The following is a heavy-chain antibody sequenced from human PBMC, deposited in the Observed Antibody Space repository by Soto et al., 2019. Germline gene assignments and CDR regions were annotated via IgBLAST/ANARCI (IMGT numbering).Heavy chain of an antibody. V-gene: IGHV4-30-2*01. D-gene: IGHD2-2*01. CDR1: GGSISSGGYS. CDR2: IYHSGST. J-gene: IGHJ5*02. CDR3: ARVPTP. Sequence: QLQLQESRSGLVKPSQTLSLTCAVSGGSISSGGYSWSWIRQPPGKGLEWIGYIYHSGSTYYNPSLKSRVTISVDRSKNQFSLKLSSVTAAGTAVYYCARVPTPWGQGTLVTVSS.